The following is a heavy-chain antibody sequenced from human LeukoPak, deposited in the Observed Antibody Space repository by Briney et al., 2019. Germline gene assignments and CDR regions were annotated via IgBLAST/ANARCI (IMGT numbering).Heavy chain of an antibody. CDR2: IYHSGRT. Sequence: SETLSLTSVVPGYSIRTGYYWGWIRQPPGKGLEWIGSIYHSGRTYYNPSLMGRVTLSVDTSKNQFSLRLSSVTAADTGVYYCARSQGNEGMGYWGQGTLVTVSS. V-gene: IGHV4-38-2*01. D-gene: IGHD1-1*01. CDR1: GYSIRTGYY. J-gene: IGHJ4*02. CDR3: ARSQGNEGMGY.